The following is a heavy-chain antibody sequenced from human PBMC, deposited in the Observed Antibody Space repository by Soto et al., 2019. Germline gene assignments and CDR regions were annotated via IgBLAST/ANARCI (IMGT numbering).Heavy chain of an antibody. Sequence: PSETLSLTCTVSGGSISNSYWSWIRQSPGKGLEWIGYIYSNGNTNYNPSLKSRLTISIDPSKNQFSLKFSSLSAADTAVYYFSRHSPPFFYGSGPWDVWGQGTTVTVSS. D-gene: IGHD3-10*01. V-gene: IGHV4-59*08. J-gene: IGHJ6*02. CDR1: GGSISNSY. CDR3: SRHSPPFFYGSGPWDV. CDR2: IYSNGNT.